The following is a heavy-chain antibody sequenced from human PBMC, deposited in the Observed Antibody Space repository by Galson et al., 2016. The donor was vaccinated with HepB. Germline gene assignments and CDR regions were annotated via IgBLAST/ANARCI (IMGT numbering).Heavy chain of an antibody. J-gene: IGHJ3*01. CDR3: ARGAHSTFDV. D-gene: IGHD3-16*01. CDR2: TYRRSTYYN. Sequence: CAISGDSVSSNSVAWNWIRQSPSRGPEWLGRTYRRSTYYNDDTESVQGRITIPPDPSQNPFSLQLNSVTPAAPAVYYCARGAHSTFDVWGQGTMVTVSS. V-gene: IGHV6-1*01. CDR1: GDSVSSNSVA.